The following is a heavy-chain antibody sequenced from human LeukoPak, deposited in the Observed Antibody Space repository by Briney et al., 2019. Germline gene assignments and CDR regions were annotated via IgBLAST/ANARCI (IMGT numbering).Heavy chain of an antibody. D-gene: IGHD6-13*01. CDR2: INPNSGGT. J-gene: IGHJ4*02. CDR1: GYTFTGYY. CDR3: ARPETDGSSWYYFDY. V-gene: IGHV1-2*02. Sequence: ASVKVSCKASGYTFTGYYMHWVRQAPGQGLEWMGWINPNSGGTNYAQKFQGRVTMTRDTSISTAYLQWSSLKASDTAMYYCARPETDGSSWYYFDYWGQGTLVTVSS.